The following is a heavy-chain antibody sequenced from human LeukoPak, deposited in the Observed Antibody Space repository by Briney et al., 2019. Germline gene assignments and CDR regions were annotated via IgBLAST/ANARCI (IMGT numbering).Heavy chain of an antibody. CDR1: GYTFTSYY. D-gene: IGHD3-9*01. V-gene: IGHV1-2*02. CDR3: ARNDILIGRIDL. J-gene: IGHJ5*02. CDR2: INPNSGGT. Sequence: GASVKVSCKASGYTFTSYYLHWVRQAPGQGLEWMGWINPNSGGTNYAQKFQGRVTMTRDTSISTAYMVLSRLRSDDTAVYYCARNDILIGRIDLWGQGTPVTVSS.